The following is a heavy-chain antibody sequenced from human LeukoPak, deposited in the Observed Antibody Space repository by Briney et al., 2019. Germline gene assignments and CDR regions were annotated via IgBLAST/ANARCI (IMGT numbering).Heavy chain of an antibody. CDR3: ARDKPALGYYYGMDV. CDR2: INPNSGGT. V-gene: IGHV1-2*04. J-gene: IGHJ6*02. Sequence: ASVKVSCKASGGTFSSYAISWVRQAPGQGLEWMGWINPNSGGTNYAQKFQGWVTMTRDTSISTAYMELGRLRSDDTAVYYCARDKPALGYYYGMDVWGQGTTVTVSS. CDR1: GGTFSSYA.